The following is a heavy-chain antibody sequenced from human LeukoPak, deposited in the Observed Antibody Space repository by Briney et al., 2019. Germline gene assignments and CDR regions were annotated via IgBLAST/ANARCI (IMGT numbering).Heavy chain of an antibody. CDR3: ARGRDAAKYYYDSSGYYPDY. CDR2: ISSSSSYI. CDR1: GFTFSSYS. D-gene: IGHD3-22*01. J-gene: IGHJ4*02. V-gene: IGHV3-21*01. Sequence: GGSLRLSCAASGFTFSSYSMNWVRQAPGKGLEWVSSISSSSSYIYYADSVKGRFTISRDNAKNSLYLQMNSLRAEDTAVYYCARGRDAAKYYYDSSGYYPDYWGQGTLVTVPS.